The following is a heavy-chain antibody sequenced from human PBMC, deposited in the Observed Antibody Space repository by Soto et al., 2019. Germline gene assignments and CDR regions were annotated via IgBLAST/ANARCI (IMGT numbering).Heavy chain of an antibody. CDR2: ISAYNGNT. CDR1: GYTFTSYG. Sequence: ASVKVSCKASGYTFTSYGISWVRQAPGQGLEWMGWISAYNGNTNYAQKLQGRVTMTTDTSTSTVYMELRSLRSDDTAVYYCARDRGYYGSGSPDYWGQGXLVTVCS. CDR3: ARDRGYYGSGSPDY. J-gene: IGHJ4*02. D-gene: IGHD3-10*01. V-gene: IGHV1-18*01.